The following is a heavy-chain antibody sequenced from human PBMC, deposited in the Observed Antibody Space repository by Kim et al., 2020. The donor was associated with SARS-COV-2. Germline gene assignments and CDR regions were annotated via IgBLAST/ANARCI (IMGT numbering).Heavy chain of an antibody. D-gene: IGHD3-10*01. CDR3: ARVEASGSNFYMAPLDY. CDR1: RFTFRDYY. Sequence: GGSLRLSCAASRFTFRDYYMSWIRQTPGKGLEWISYISTNGETIYYADSVKGRFTISRDNRKNSVYLQMNNLRDEDTAIYYCARVEASGSNFYMAPLDYWGQGTLVTVSS. V-gene: IGHV3-11*04. J-gene: IGHJ4*02. CDR2: ISTNGETI.